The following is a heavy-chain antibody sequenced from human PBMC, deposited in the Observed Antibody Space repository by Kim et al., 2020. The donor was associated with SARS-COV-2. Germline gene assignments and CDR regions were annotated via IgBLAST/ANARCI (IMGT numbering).Heavy chain of an antibody. V-gene: IGHV4-59*01. CDR2: IFYSGRT. D-gene: IGHD3-16*01. J-gene: IGHJ4*02. CDR1: GGSLTNYY. Sequence: SETLSLTCTVSGGSLTNYYWSWIRQPPGKGPEWIGYIFYSGRTMYSPSLKSRVSFSVDTSKNQFSLILNSVTAADTAVYFCARGWGSSNFDPPAYWGQGTLVTVSS. CDR3: ARGWGSSNFDPPAY.